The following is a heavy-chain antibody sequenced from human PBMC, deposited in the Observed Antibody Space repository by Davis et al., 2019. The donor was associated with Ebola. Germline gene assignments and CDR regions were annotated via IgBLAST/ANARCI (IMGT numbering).Heavy chain of an antibody. CDR3: VTSTSTWLLNPSYFGF. CDR1: GYDFSSFITYW. CDR2: IYPGDSDI. D-gene: IGHD3-3*01. J-gene: IGHJ4*02. Sequence: PGGSLRLSCKTSGYDFSSFITYWIGWVRQVPGRGLEWMGIIYPGDSDIRYSPSFQGQVTISVDKSISTAYLQWSSLKASDSAIYYCVTSTSTWLLNPSYFGFWGQGTLVTVSS. V-gene: IGHV5-51*01.